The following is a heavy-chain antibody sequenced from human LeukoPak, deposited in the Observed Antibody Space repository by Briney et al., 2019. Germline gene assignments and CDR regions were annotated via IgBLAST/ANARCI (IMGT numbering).Heavy chain of an antibody. CDR3: AREVSEGFDF. V-gene: IGHV3-21*01. CDR2: FGTRSTSV. Sequence: GGPLRLSCTASGFTFSGYSMNWIRQAPGKGLEWVSSFGTRSTSVYHAGSVKGRFAISRDNAKNSLYLQMNSLRAEDTALYYCAREVSEGFDFWGQGTLVPVSS. J-gene: IGHJ4*02. D-gene: IGHD3-22*01. CDR1: GFTFSGYS.